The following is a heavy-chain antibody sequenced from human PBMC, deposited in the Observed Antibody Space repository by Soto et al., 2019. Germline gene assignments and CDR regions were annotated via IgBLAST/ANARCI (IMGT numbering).Heavy chain of an antibody. Sequence: WATPALTCPVSGGSISSYYWSLIRPPAGKGLEWIGRIYTSGSTNYNPSLKSRVTMSVDTSKNQFSLKLSPVTAADTAVYYCASMGIISSGWYDYWGQGTLVTVSS. J-gene: IGHJ4*02. D-gene: IGHD6-19*01. CDR1: GGSISSYY. CDR2: IYTSGST. CDR3: ASMGIISSGWYDY. V-gene: IGHV4-4*07.